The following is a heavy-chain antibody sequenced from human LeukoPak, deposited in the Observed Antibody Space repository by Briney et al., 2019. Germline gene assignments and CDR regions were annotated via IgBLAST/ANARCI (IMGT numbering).Heavy chain of an antibody. CDR3: ARVRPITGIGY. V-gene: IGHV1-2*02. CDR2: INPKSGAT. Sequence: ASVKVSCKTSGYTFTDWYIHWVRQAPGQGLEWMAWINPKSGATNYAQQFQGRVTVTRDTSISTVYMDLSSLRSDDTAVYYCARVRPITGIGYWGQGTLITVSP. D-gene: IGHD1-20*01. CDR1: GYTFTDWY. J-gene: IGHJ4*02.